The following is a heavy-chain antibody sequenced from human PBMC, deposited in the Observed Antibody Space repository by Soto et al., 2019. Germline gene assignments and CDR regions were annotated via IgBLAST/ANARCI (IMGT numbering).Heavy chain of an antibody. D-gene: IGHD3-3*01. J-gene: IGHJ6*02. CDR1: GYTFTSYY. CDR2: INPSGGST. CDR3: ARDPPSPVRIRFLGWPHICDVMDV. Sequence: ASVKVSCKASGYTFTSYYMHWVRQAPGQRLEWMGIINPSGGSTSYAQKFQGRVTMTRDTSTSTVYMELSSLRSEDTAVYYCARDPPSPVRIRFLGWPHICDVMDVWGRGTTVTVSS. V-gene: IGHV1-46*01.